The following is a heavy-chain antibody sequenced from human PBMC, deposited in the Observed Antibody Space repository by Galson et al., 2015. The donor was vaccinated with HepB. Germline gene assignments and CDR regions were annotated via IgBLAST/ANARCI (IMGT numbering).Heavy chain of an antibody. D-gene: IGHD6-6*01. Sequence: QSGAEVKKPGESLRISCKGSGYSFTSYWISWVRQTPGKGLEWMGRIDPSDSYTNYSPSFQGHVTISADKSISTAYLQWSSLKASDTAMYYCAAVDIAARRVPQDAFDIWGQGTMVTVSS. CDR1: GYSFTSYW. CDR3: AAVDIAARRVPQDAFDI. CDR2: IDPSDSYT. V-gene: IGHV5-10-1*01. J-gene: IGHJ3*02.